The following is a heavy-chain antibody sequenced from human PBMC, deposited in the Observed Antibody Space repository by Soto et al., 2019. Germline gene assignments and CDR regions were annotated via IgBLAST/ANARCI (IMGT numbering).Heavy chain of an antibody. Sequence: SETLSLTCTVCGGCLSSSSYYWGWIRQPPGKGLEWIGSIYYSGSTYYNPSLKSRVTISVDTSKNQFSLKLSSVTAADTAVYYCAGTDVSSSVDYWGQGTLVTVSS. CDR2: IYYSGST. CDR1: GGCLSSSSYY. V-gene: IGHV4-39*01. J-gene: IGHJ4*02. D-gene: IGHD6-6*01. CDR3: AGTDVSSSVDY.